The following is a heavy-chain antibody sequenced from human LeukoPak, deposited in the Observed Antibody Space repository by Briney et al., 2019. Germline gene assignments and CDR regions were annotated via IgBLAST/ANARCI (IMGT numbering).Heavy chain of an antibody. J-gene: IGHJ4*02. D-gene: IGHD4-17*01. CDR1: GGSISSYF. Sequence: SETLSLTCTVSGGSISSYFWSWIGQPPAKGRDGIGYIYYSGSTHYNPSLKSGVTISVDTSKSQFSLKLSSVTAADTAVYYCARGSYGDYPFDYWGQGTLVTVSS. CDR2: IYYSGST. V-gene: IGHV4-59*01. CDR3: ARGSYGDYPFDY.